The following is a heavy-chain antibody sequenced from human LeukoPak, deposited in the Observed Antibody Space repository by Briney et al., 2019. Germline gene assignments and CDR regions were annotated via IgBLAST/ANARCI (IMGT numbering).Heavy chain of an antibody. Sequence: GGSLRLSCAASGFTFSNYDMHWVRQAPGKGLERVAVIWFDGSNKFYADSVKGRFTISRDNSKNTLYLQMNSLGAEDTAVYYCASSAGALIDCWGQGTLVIVSS. CDR3: ASSAGALIDC. V-gene: IGHV3-33*01. CDR2: IWFDGSNK. CDR1: GFTFSNYD. J-gene: IGHJ4*02. D-gene: IGHD6-19*01.